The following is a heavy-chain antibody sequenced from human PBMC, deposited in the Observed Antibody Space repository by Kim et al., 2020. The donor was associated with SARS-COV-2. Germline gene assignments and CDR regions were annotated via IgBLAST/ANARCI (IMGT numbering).Heavy chain of an antibody. D-gene: IGHD3-10*01. CDR3: ARGGGYGSGSYFDY. J-gene: IGHJ4*01. CDR2: IYYSGST. Sequence: SETLSLTCAVSGGSISSGGYSWSWIRQPPGKGLEWIGYIYYSGSTYYNPSLKSRVTISVDRSKNQFSLKLSSVTAADTAVYYCARGGGYGSGSYFDYWG. CDR1: GGSISSGGYS. V-gene: IGHV4-30-2*01.